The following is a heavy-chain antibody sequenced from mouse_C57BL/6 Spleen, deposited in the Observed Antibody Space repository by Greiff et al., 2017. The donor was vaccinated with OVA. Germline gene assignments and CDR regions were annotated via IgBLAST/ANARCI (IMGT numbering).Heavy chain of an antibody. D-gene: IGHD1-1*01. CDR2: IHPNSGST. J-gene: IGHJ2*01. CDR3: ASHYGLYYFDY. CDR1: GYTFTSYW. Sequence: VQLQQPGAELVKPGASVTLSCKASGYTFTSYWMHWVKQRPGQGLEWIGMIHPNSGSTNYNEKFKSKATLTVDKSSSTAYMQLSSLTSEDSAVYYCASHYGLYYFDYWGQGTTLTVSS. V-gene: IGHV1-64*01.